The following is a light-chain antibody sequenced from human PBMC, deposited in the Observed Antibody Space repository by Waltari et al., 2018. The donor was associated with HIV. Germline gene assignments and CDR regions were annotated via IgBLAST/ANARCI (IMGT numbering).Light chain of an antibody. J-gene: IGLJ2*01. CDR3: SSWDSSLTTWL. V-gene: IGLV10-54*01. CDR1: GNNVGKQG. CDR2: RNS. Sequence: QAGLTQPPSVSGGLRQTATLTCVGDGNNVGKQGASWLQPHQGHPPTHVSYRNSTRPSGVSERFSASRSGDTASLTITGLQPEDEATYSCSSWDSSLTTWLFGGGTELTVL.